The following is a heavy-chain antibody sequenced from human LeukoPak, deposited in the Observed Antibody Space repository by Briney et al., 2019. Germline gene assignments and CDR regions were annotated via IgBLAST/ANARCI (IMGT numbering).Heavy chain of an antibody. Sequence: PGGSLTLSCAACVFIFSTYGMTLVRPAPGKGLELVSGISGSGDNTFHTDPVKGRFTISRDNSKNTMYLQINDMGADDTAVDYCERKQGYWGQGPLVAVSS. D-gene: IGHD1/OR15-1a*01. CDR3: ERKQGY. V-gene: IGHV3-23*01. CDR1: VFIFSTYG. J-gene: IGHJ4*02. CDR2: ISGSGDNT.